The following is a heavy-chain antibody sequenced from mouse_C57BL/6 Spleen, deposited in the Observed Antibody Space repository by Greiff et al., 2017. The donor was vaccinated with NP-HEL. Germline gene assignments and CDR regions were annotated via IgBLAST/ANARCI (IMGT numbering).Heavy chain of an antibody. V-gene: IGHV7-1*01. J-gene: IGHJ4*01. D-gene: IGHD2-1*01. CDR3: ARDAVYGNFPMDY. Sequence: EVMLVESGGGLVQSGRSLRLSCATSGFTFSDFYMEWVRQAPGKGLEWIAASRNKANDYTTEYSASVKGRFIVSRDTSQSILYLQMNALRAEDTAIYYCARDAVYGNFPMDYWGQGTSVTVSS. CDR2: SRNKANDYTT. CDR1: GFTFSDFY.